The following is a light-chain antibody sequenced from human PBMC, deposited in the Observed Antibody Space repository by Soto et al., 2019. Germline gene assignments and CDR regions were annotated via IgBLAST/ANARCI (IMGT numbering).Light chain of an antibody. CDR3: QQYGRSPLT. J-gene: IGKJ4*01. CDR1: QSVASSN. CDR2: GAS. V-gene: IGKV3-20*01. Sequence: EIVLTQSPGTLSLSPGERATLSCRASQSVASSNLAWYQQKPGQAPRLLIYGASSRATDIPDRFSGSGSGTDFTLTISRLEPEDFAVYYCQQYGRSPLTFGGGTKVEIK.